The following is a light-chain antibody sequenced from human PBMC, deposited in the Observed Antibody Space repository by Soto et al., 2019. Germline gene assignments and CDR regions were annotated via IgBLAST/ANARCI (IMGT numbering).Light chain of an antibody. CDR3: AAWDDSLSGVV. Sequence: QAVVTQPPSASGTPGQRVTISCSGTSSNIGNNYVCWYQQLPGTAPKLLIYRNNQRPSGVPDRFSGSKSGTSASLAISGLWSDDEADYYCAAWDDSLSGVVFGGGTKLTVL. J-gene: IGLJ2*01. V-gene: IGLV1-47*03. CDR2: RNN. CDR1: SSNIGNNY.